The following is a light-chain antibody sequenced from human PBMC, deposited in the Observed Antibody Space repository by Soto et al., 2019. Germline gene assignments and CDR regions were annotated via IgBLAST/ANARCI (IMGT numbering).Light chain of an antibody. Sequence: QSVLTQPNSVSGSPGQSVNISCTGTSTDFVTYNRVSWYQQPPGTAPKLIVYEASNRPSGVPDRFSGSKSGNTDSLTISGLQAADEADYYCSLYTSENTYVFGTGTKLTVL. CDR3: SLYTSENTYV. CDR1: STDFVTYNR. V-gene: IGLV2-18*01. CDR2: EAS. J-gene: IGLJ1*01.